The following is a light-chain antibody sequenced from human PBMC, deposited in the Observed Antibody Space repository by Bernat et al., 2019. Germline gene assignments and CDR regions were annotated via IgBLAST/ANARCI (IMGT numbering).Light chain of an antibody. CDR3: QSADSSGTYWV. J-gene: IGLJ3*02. Sequence: SYELTQPPSVSVSPGQTARITCSGDALPKQYAYWYQQKPGQAPVLVIYKDSERPSGIHERFSGSSSGTTVTLTISGVQAEDEADYYCQSADSSGTYWVFGGGTKLTAL. CDR2: KDS. V-gene: IGLV3-25*02. CDR1: ALPKQY.